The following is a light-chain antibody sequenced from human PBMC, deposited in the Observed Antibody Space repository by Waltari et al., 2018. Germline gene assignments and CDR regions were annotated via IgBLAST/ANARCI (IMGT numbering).Light chain of an antibody. Sequence: DIQMTQSPSSLSASVGDRVTITCRASQGIRVDLGWYQQKPGRAPKRLIYAASRLQSGVPSRFSGGGSGTEFTLTISSLEPEDFGTYYCLQHNSYPFTFGPGTKVDIK. CDR2: AAS. CDR1: QGIRVD. V-gene: IGKV1-17*01. CDR3: LQHNSYPFT. J-gene: IGKJ3*01.